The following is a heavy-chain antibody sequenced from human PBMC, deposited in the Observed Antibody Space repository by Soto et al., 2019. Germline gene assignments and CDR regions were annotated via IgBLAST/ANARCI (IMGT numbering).Heavy chain of an antibody. D-gene: IGHD5-18*01. Sequence: QITLKESGPTLVKPTQTLTLTCTFSGFSLSTSGVGVGWIRQPPGKALEWLALIYWDDDKRYSPSLKSRLTNTKDTTKNQVVLTMTNKDPVDTATYYCAHRGYSYGHFDYWGQGTLVTVSS. CDR1: GFSLSTSGVG. CDR3: AHRGYSYGHFDY. CDR2: IYWDDDK. J-gene: IGHJ4*02. V-gene: IGHV2-5*02.